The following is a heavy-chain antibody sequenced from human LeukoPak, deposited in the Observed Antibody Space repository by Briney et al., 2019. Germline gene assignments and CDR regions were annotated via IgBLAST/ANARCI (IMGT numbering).Heavy chain of an antibody. J-gene: IGHJ2*01. CDR1: GGSMRSHY. V-gene: IGHV4-59*08. D-gene: IGHD3-3*01. CDR2: ISYTGST. Sequence: PSETLSLTCTVSGGSMRSHYWNWIRQPPGTGLEWIGYISYTGSTNYNPSLMSRLTMSVDTSNHHFSVRLSSVTAADTAVYYCARTPPGRGYYIYWYFDLWGRGTLVTVSS. CDR3: ARTPPGRGYYIYWYFDL.